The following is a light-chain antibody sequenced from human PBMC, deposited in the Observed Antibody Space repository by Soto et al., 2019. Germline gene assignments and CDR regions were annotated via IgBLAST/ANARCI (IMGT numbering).Light chain of an antibody. J-gene: IGKJ2*01. V-gene: IGKV3-15*01. CDR3: QQYSDRPYT. CDR1: QSVSSL. CDR2: GAS. Sequence: IVMTQSPATLSVSPGDRATLSCRASQSVSSLLAWYQQKPGQAPRLLLCGASTRATGIPARFSGSGSGTEFTLTISSLQSEDFAVYYCQQYSDRPYTFGQGTKVEI.